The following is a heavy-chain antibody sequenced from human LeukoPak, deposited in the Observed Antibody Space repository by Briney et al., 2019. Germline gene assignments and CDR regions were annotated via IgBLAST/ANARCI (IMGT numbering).Heavy chain of an antibody. CDR1: GGTFSSYA. J-gene: IGHJ4*02. CDR3: ARHWGYSYKFDY. D-gene: IGHD5-18*01. Sequence: ASVKVSCKASGGTFSSYAISWVRQAPGQGLEWMGRIIPILGIANYAQKFQGRVTITADKSTSTAYMELSSLRSEDTAVYYCARHWGYSYKFDYWGQGTLVTVSS. CDR2: IIPILGIA. V-gene: IGHV1-69*04.